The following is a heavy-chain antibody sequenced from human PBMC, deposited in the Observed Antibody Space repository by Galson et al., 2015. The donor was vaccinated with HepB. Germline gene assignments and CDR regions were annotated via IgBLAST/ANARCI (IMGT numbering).Heavy chain of an antibody. D-gene: IGHD3-10*01. CDR1: GGSISSYY. CDR3: ARHTYYGSGSTRYYFDY. V-gene: IGHV4-59*08. CDR2: IYYSGST. J-gene: IGHJ4*02. Sequence: SETLSLTCTVSGGSISSYYWSWIRQPPGKGLEWIGYIYYSGSTNYNPSLKSRVTISVDTSKNQFSLKLSSVTAADTAVYYCARHTYYGSGSTRYYFDYWGQGTLVTVSS.